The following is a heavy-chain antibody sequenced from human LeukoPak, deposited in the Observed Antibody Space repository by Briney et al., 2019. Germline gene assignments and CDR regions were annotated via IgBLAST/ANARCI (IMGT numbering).Heavy chain of an antibody. CDR3: ATFPYYDFWSATDP. CDR1: GGSISSSSYY. V-gene: IGHV4-39*01. CDR2: IYYSGST. J-gene: IGHJ5*02. Sequence: PSETLSLTCTVSGGSISSSSYYWGWIRQPPGKGLEWIGSIYYSGSTYYNPSLKSRVTISVGTSKNQFSLKLSSVTAADTAVYYCATFPYYDFWSATDPWGQGTLVTVSS. D-gene: IGHD3-3*01.